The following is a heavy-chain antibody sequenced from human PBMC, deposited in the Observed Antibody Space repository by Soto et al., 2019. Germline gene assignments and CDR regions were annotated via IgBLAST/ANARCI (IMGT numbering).Heavy chain of an antibody. Sequence: SETLSLTCTVSGGSISSSSYYWGRIRQPPGKGLEWIGSIYYSGSTYYNPSLKSRVTISVDTSKNQFSLKLSSVTAADTAVYYCARHPYFEYSSSFYYYYGMDVWGQGTTVTVSS. J-gene: IGHJ6*02. V-gene: IGHV4-39*01. CDR3: ARHPYFEYSSSFYYYYGMDV. CDR1: GGSISSSSYY. CDR2: IYYSGST. D-gene: IGHD6-6*01.